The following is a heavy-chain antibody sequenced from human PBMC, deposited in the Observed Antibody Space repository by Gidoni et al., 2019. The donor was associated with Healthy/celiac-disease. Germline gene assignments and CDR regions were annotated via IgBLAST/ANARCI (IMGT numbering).Heavy chain of an antibody. J-gene: IGHJ3*02. Sequence: GWIRQPPGKGLEWIGSIYYSGSTYYNPSLKSRVTISVDTSKNQFSLKLSSVTAADTAVYYCATFPYYDFWSGYYRDAFDIWGQGTMVTVSS. V-gene: IGHV4-39*01. D-gene: IGHD3-3*01. CDR3: ATFPYYDFWSGYYRDAFDI. CDR2: IYYSGST.